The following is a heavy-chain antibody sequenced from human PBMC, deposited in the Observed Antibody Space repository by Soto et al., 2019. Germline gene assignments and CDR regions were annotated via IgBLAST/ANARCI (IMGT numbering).Heavy chain of an antibody. CDR1: ADSVSSANYY. CDR2: IYYSGST. J-gene: IGHJ6*02. D-gene: IGHD2-15*01. Sequence: PSETLSLTCTVSADSVSSANYYWTWIRQPPGKGPEWIGNIYYSGSTNYNPSLKSRVTISLNTSKMQLSLKLSSVTAADTAVYYCARDHCVGGNCFSTYYGMDVWGQGTTVTVS. CDR3: ARDHCVGGNCFSTYYGMDV. V-gene: IGHV4-61*01.